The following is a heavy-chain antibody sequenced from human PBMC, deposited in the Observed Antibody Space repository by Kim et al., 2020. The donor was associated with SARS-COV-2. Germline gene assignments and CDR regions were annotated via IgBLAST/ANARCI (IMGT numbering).Heavy chain of an antibody. CDR3: ARELWDSSSWLYFDY. CDR1: GYTFTSYG. D-gene: IGHD6-13*01. CDR2: ISAYNGNT. V-gene: IGHV1-18*04. Sequence: ASVKVSCKASGYTFTSYGISWVRQAPGQGLEWMGWISAYNGNTNYAQKLQGRVTMTTDTSTSTAYMELRSLRSDDTAVYYCARELWDSSSWLYFDYWGQGTLVTVTS. J-gene: IGHJ4*02.